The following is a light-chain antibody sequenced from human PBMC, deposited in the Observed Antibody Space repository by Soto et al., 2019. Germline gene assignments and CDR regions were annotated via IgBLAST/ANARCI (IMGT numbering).Light chain of an antibody. CDR3: QTYNSAPLT. J-gene: IGKJ4*01. CDR1: QGISSY. Sequence: AIRMTQSPSSFSASTGDRVTITCRASQGISSYLAWYQQKPGKAPKLLIYAASTLQSGVPSRFSGSGSGTDFTLTISRLQPGDVATYYCQTYNSAPLTFGGGTKVDI. CDR2: AAS. V-gene: IGKV1-8*01.